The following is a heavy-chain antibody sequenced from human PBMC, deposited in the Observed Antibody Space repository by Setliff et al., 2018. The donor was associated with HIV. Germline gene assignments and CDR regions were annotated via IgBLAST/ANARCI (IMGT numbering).Heavy chain of an antibody. Sequence: SETLSLTCTVSGGSMSSYYWSWIRQPPGKGLKWIGEINHSGSTNYNPSLKSRVTISVDTSKNQFSLKLSSVTAADTAVYYCARTDSSGYAADYWGQGTLVTVSS. CDR1: GGSMSSYY. CDR2: INHSGST. CDR3: ARTDSSGYAADY. J-gene: IGHJ4*02. D-gene: IGHD3-22*01. V-gene: IGHV4-34*01.